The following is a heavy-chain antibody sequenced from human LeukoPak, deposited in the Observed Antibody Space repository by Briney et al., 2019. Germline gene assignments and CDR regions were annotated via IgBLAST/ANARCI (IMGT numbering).Heavy chain of an antibody. D-gene: IGHD6-13*01. CDR2: INPNSGGT. Sequence: ASVKVSCKASGYTFTGYYMHWVRQAPGQGLEWMGWINPNSGGTNYAQKFQGRVTMTRDTSISTAYMELSRLRSDDTAVYYCSTDIIAYSSNWYRGDWFDPGGQGTLVTVSS. V-gene: IGHV1-2*02. J-gene: IGHJ5*02. CDR1: GYTFTGYY. CDR3: STDIIAYSSNWYRGDWFDP.